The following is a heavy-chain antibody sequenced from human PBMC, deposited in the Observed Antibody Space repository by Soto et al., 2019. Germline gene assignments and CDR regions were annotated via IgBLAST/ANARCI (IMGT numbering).Heavy chain of an antibody. CDR3: AREYCSGGSCYGVDY. CDR2: ISTHNGGT. CDR1: GYTFTTFG. Sequence: ASVKVSCKASGYTFTTFGISWVRQAPGQGLEWMGWISTHNGGTKYAQKFQGRVTMTTDTSTSTAYMELRSLRSDDTAVYHCAREYCSGGSCYGVDYWGPGPLVTVSS. D-gene: IGHD2-15*01. J-gene: IGHJ4*02. V-gene: IGHV1-18*01.